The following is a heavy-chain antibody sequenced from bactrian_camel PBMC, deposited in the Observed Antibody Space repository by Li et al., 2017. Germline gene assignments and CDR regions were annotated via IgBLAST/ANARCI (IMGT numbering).Heavy chain of an antibody. CDR1: RAAGTLNC. D-gene: IGHD4*01. CDR2: IFLGTSYT. CDR3: ATGRDYSDYVLPFND. Sequence: HVQLVESGGGSVQTGDSLKLSCSAPRAAGTLNCMGWFRQVPGKEREPVASIFLGTSYTYYVDSVRGRFTISQDNAKNTVYLQMNSLKSEDTALYHYATGRDYSDYVLPFNDWGQGTQVTVS. J-gene: IGHJ4*01. V-gene: IGHV3-2*01.